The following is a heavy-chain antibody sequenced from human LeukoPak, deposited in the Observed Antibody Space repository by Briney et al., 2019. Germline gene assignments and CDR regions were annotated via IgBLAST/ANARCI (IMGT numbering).Heavy chain of an antibody. CDR1: GYSFTSYW. CDR3: ARPRTFLDAFDI. V-gene: IGHV5-51*01. CDR2: IYPGDSDT. D-gene: IGHD3-16*01. J-gene: IGHJ3*02. Sequence: PGESPKISCKGSGYSFTSYWIGWVRRMPGKGLEWMGIIYPGDSDTRYSPSFQGQVTISADKSISTAYLQWSSLMASDTAMYYCARPRTFLDAFDIWGQGTMVTVSS.